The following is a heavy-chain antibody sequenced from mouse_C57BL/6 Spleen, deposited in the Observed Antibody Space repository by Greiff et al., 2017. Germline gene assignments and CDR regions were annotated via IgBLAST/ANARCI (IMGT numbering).Heavy chain of an antibody. Sequence: QVQLKESGAELVRPGASVTLSCKASGYTFTDYEMHWVKQTPVHGLEWIGAIDPETGGTAYNQKFKDKAILTADKSSSTAYMELRRLTSEDSAVYYCTRETGTRFAYWGQGTLVTVSA. V-gene: IGHV1-15*01. CDR1: GYTFTDYE. CDR2: IDPETGGT. J-gene: IGHJ3*01. CDR3: TRETGTRFAY. D-gene: IGHD4-1*01.